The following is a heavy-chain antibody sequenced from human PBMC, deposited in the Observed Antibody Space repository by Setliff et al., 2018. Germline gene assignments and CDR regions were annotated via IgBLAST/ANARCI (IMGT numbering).Heavy chain of an antibody. CDR2: IKEDGSGK. CDR3: AKDSSGWPHSLISYFQH. Sequence: GGSLRLSCVASGFTFSRYWMTWVRQAPGKGLEWVANIKEDGSGKYYVDSVKGRFTISRDNSKNTLYLQMNSLRAEDTAVYYCAKDSSGWPHSLISYFQHWGQGTLVTVSS. V-gene: IGHV3-7*03. D-gene: IGHD6-19*01. CDR1: GFTFSRYW. J-gene: IGHJ1*01.